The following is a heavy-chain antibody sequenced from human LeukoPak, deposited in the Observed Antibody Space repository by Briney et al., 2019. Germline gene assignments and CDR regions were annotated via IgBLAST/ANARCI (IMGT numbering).Heavy chain of an antibody. CDR1: NGSFSGYY. V-gene: IGHV4-34*01. Sequence: SETLSLTCAVYNGSFSGYYWSWIRQPPGKGLEWIGEINHSGSTNYNSSLKSRVTISVDTAKNQFSLKLNSVTAADTAVYYCARAGEGYCSSTSCYVPTPYGMDVWGKGTTVTVSS. J-gene: IGHJ6*04. CDR2: INHSGST. CDR3: ARAGEGYCSSTSCYVPTPYGMDV. D-gene: IGHD2-2*01.